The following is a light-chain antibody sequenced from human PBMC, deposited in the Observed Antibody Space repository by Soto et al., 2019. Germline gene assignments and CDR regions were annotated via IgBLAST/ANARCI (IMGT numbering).Light chain of an antibody. CDR2: AAS. J-gene: IGKJ4*01. Sequence: EIVMTQSPATLSVSPGEGATLSCRASQSVSSNLAWYQQKPGQAPRLLIYAASTRATGLPARFSGSGSGTEFTLTISSRQSEDFAVYYCQQYNNWPPLTFGGGTKVEIK. V-gene: IGKV3-15*01. CDR3: QQYNNWPPLT. CDR1: QSVSSN.